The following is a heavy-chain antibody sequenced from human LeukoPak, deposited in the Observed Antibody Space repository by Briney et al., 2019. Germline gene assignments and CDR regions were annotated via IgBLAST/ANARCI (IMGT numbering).Heavy chain of an antibody. CDR3: ARDKYTSPTNWFDP. D-gene: IGHD1-1*01. CDR2: INPNSGGT. CDR1: GYTFTGYY. V-gene: IGHV1-2*02. J-gene: IGHJ5*02. Sequence: GASVKVSCKASGYTFTGYYMHWVRQAPGQGLEWMGWINPNSGGTNYAQKFQGRVTMTRDTSISTAYMELSRLRSDDTAVYYCARDKYTSPTNWFDPWGQGTLVTVSS.